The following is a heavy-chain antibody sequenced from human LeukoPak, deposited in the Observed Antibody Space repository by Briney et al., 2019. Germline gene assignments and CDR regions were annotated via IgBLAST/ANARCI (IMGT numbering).Heavy chain of an antibody. J-gene: IGHJ3*02. CDR1: GFTFSSYS. CDR2: ISSSSSYI. D-gene: IGHD6-19*01. V-gene: IGHV3-21*01. Sequence: GSLRLSCAASGFTFSSYSMNWVRQAPGKGLEWVSSISSSSSYIYYADSVKGRFTISRDNAKNSLYLQMNSLRAEDTAVYYCARDGQWRLLDAFDIWGQGTMVTVTS. CDR3: ARDGQWRLLDAFDI.